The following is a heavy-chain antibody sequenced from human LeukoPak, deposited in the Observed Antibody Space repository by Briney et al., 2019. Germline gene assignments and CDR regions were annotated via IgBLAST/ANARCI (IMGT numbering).Heavy chain of an antibody. CDR2: SYYSGST. CDR3: ARKSPGAATFDY. V-gene: IGHV4-31*03. Sequence: PSETLSLTCTVSGGSINSGGSYWGWIRQHPGKGLEWIVYSYYSGSTYYSPSLKSRITISVDTSKNQFSLKLSSVTAADTAVYYCARKSPGAATFDYWGQGTLVTVSS. CDR1: GGSINSGGSY. D-gene: IGHD2-15*01. J-gene: IGHJ4*02.